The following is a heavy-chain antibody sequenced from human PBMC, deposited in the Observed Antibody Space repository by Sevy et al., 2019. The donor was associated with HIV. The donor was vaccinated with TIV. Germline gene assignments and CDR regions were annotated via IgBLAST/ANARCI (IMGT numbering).Heavy chain of an antibody. V-gene: IGHV1-2*06. CDR2: INPNSGGT. CDR1: GYIFTAYY. J-gene: IGHJ4*02. Sequence: ASVKVSCTASGYIFTAYYMHWVRQAPGQGLEWMGRINPNSGGTNYAQKFQGRVTMTRDTSISTASMELSRLTSDDTAVYYCARGLPTILNNFDYWGQGTLVTVSS. D-gene: IGHD1-1*01. CDR3: ARGLPTILNNFDY.